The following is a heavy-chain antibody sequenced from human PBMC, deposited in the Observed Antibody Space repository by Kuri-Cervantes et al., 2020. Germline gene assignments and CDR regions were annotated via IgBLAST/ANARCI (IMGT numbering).Heavy chain of an antibody. CDR1: GFTFSSYA. J-gene: IGHJ4*02. D-gene: IGHD6-19*01. V-gene: IGHV3-23*01. CDR3: AKDQIAVAGTVDY. Sequence: GESLKISCAAPGFTFSSYAMSWVRQAPGKGLEWVSAISGSGGSTYYADSVKGRFTISRDNSKNTLYLQMNSLRAEDTAVYYCAKDQIAVAGTVDYWGQGTLVTVSS. CDR2: ISGSGGST.